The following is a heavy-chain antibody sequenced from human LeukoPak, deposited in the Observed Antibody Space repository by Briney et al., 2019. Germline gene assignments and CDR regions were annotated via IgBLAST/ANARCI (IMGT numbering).Heavy chain of an antibody. CDR3: ARSNRYCSGGSCHFDY. J-gene: IGHJ4*02. CDR2: IYPGDSDT. CDR1: GXSFTSYW. D-gene: IGHD2-15*01. V-gene: IGHV5-51*01. Sequence: GESLKISCKGSGXSFTSYWIGWVRQMPGKGLEWMGIIYPGDSDTRYSPSFQGQVTISADKSISTAYLQWSSLKASDTAMYYCARSNRYCSGGSCHFDYWGQGTLVTVSS.